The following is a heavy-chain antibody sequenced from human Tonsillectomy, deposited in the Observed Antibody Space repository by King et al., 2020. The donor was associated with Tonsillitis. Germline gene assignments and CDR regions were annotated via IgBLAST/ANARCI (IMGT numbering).Heavy chain of an antibody. CDR3: AKVLTDIVVVPAAGGGWGFDY. CDR2: IRYDGSNK. V-gene: IGHV3-30*02. D-gene: IGHD2-2*01. CDR1: GFTFSSYG. J-gene: IGHJ4*02. Sequence: VQLVESGGGVVQPGGSLRLSCAASGFTFSSYGMHWVRQAPGKGLEWVAFIRYDGSNKYYADSVKGRFTISRDNSKNTLYLQMNSLRAEDTAVYYCAKVLTDIVVVPAAGGGWGFDYWGQGTLVTVSS.